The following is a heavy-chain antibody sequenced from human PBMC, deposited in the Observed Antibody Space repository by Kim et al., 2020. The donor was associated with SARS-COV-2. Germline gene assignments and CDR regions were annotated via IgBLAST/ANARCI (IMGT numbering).Heavy chain of an antibody. D-gene: IGHD6-19*01. J-gene: IGHJ4*02. Sequence: YADSVKGRFTISRDNAKNTLYLQMNSLRAEDTAVYYCARDEGQWLAPVGYWGQGTLVTVSS. CDR3: ARDEGQWLAPVGY. V-gene: IGHV3-30*01.